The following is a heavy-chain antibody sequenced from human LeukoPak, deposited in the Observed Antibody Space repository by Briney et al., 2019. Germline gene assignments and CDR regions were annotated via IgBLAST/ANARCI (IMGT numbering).Heavy chain of an antibody. J-gene: IGHJ6*03. Sequence: ASVKVSCKASGYTFTGYYMHWVRQAPGQGLEWMGWINPNSGGTDYAQKFQGRVTMTRDTSISTAYMELRRLRSDDTAVYYCARGLPAPADQYYMDVWGKGTTVTVSS. V-gene: IGHV1-2*02. CDR2: INPNSGGT. D-gene: IGHD2-2*01. CDR3: ARGLPAPADQYYMDV. CDR1: GYTFTGYY.